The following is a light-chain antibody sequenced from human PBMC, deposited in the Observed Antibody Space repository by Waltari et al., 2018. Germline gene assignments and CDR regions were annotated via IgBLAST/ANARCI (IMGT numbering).Light chain of an antibody. CDR3: SSYISSSTLEL. CDR1: SSAVGGYNY. V-gene: IGLV2-14*03. CDR2: DVS. Sequence: QSALTQTASVSGSPGQSITLSCTGTSSAVGGYNYVSWYQQHPGKSPKLMIYDVSNRPSGVSNRFSGSKSGNTASLTISGLQAEDDADYYCSSYISSSTLELFGGGTSLTVL. J-gene: IGLJ2*01.